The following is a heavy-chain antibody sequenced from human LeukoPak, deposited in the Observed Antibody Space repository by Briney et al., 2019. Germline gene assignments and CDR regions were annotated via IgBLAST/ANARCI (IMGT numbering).Heavy chain of an antibody. CDR2: IWYDGSNK. D-gene: IGHD6-19*01. Sequence: GGSLRLSCAASGFTFSSYAMHWVRQAPGKGLEWVAVIWYDGSNKYYADSVKGRFTISRDNSKNTLYLQMNGLRAEDTAVYYCARDLIAVAGSWGQGTLVTVSS. CDR3: ARDLIAVAGS. CDR1: GFTFSSYA. V-gene: IGHV3-33*08. J-gene: IGHJ5*02.